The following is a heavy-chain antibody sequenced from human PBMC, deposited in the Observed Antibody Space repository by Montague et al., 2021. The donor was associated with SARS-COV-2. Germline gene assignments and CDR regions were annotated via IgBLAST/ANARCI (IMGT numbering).Heavy chain of an antibody. J-gene: IGHJ6*02. D-gene: IGHD5-18*01. CDR3: AGERWIQLSFYYYYGMDV. V-gene: IGHV3-30-3*01. CDR2: ISYDGSNK. CDR1: GFTFSSYA. Sequence: SLRLSYAASGFTFSSYAMHWVRQAPGKGLEWVAVISYDGSNKYYADSVKGRFTISRDNSKNTLYLQMNSLRAEDTAVYYCAGERWIQLSFYYYYGMDVWGQGTTVTVSS.